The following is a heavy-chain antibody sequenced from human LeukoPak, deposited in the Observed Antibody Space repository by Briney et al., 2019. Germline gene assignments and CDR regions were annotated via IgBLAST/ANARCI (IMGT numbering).Heavy chain of an antibody. D-gene: IGHD1-26*01. CDR2: VSWNSDRI. CDR3: VRDMGDSGTRDSFAY. V-gene: IGHV3-9*01. Sequence: GGSLRLSCVASGFKFDYNAMHWVRQVPGKGLEWVSGVSWNSDRIDYADYVKGRFSISRDNARNSLFLQMNSLRAEDTAFYYCVRDMGDSGTRDSFAYWGQGAVVTLSS. J-gene: IGHJ4*02. CDR1: GFKFDYNA.